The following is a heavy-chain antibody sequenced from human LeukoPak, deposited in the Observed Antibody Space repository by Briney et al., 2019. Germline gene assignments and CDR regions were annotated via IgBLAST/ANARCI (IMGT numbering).Heavy chain of an antibody. J-gene: IGHJ4*02. CDR3: VCIPVGF. V-gene: IGHV3-74*01. CDR1: GFTFSNYW. Sequence: PGGSLRLSCAASGFTFSNYWMHWVRQAPGKGLVWVSRISSDGTTTNYADSVKGRFTISGDNAKNTLYLQMNSLGAEDTAIYFCVCIPVGFWGQGPLVTVSS. CDR2: ISSDGTTT. D-gene: IGHD2-8*02.